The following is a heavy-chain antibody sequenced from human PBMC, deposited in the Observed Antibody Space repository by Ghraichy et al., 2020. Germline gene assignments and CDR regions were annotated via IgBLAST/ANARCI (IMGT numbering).Heavy chain of an antibody. V-gene: IGHV3-48*02. J-gene: IGHJ6*02. CDR1: GFTFSAYS. D-gene: IGHD4-23*01. CDR3: ARGSKVVRFFYYDGMDV. Sequence: GALRLSCVGSGFTFSAYSMNWVRQSPGKGLEWVSHITSSSRTISYADSVKGRFTISRDNAQNSLYLQMNSLRDEDTAVYYCARGSKVVRFFYYDGMDVWGQGTTVTVSS. CDR2: ITSSSRTI.